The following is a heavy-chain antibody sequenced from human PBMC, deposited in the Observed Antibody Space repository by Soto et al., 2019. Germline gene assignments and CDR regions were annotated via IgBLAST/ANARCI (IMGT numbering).Heavy chain of an antibody. V-gene: IGHV3-23*01. CDR3: AKDIYGAPGHY. J-gene: IGHJ4*02. CDR1: GFTFSSYA. D-gene: IGHD4-17*01. Sequence: EVQLLESGGGLVQPGGSLRLSCAAAGFTFSSYAMSWVRQAPGKGLEWVSAISGGADSTYYADSVKGRFTISRDNSKNPLYLQMNSLRAEDTAVYYCAKDIYGAPGHYWGQGTLVTVSS. CDR2: ISGGADST.